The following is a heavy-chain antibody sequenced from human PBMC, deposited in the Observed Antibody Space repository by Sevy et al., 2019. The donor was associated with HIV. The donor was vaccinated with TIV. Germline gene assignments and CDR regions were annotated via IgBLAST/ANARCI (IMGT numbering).Heavy chain of an antibody. CDR1: GFTFSNAW. J-gene: IGHJ4*02. D-gene: IGHD3-22*01. V-gene: IGHV3-15*01. Sequence: GGSLRLSCAASGFTFSNAWMSWVRQSPGKGLEWVGRIRSKAGGGTTDYATIVKGKLTISREDSRDILYLQLTSLETEDKAVYYCTTDDRRDGIVVVPFEYWGQGTLVTVSS. CDR3: TTDDRRDGIVVVPFEY. CDR2: IRSKAGGGTT.